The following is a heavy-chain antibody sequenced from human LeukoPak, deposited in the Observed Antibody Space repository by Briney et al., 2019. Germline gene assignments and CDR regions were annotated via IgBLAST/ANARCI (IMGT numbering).Heavy chain of an antibody. CDR1: GGSISSGDYY. D-gene: IGHD3-10*01. J-gene: IGHJ4*02. CDR3: ARGAGLWFGELLGSKSPGSYYFDY. CDR2: INHSGST. V-gene: IGHV4-39*07. Sequence: PSETLSLTCTVSGGSISSGDYYWSWIRQPPGKGLEWIGEINHSGSTNYNPSLKSRVTISVDTSKNQFSLKLSSVTAADTAVYYCARGAGLWFGELLGSKSPGSYYFDYWGQGTLVTVSS.